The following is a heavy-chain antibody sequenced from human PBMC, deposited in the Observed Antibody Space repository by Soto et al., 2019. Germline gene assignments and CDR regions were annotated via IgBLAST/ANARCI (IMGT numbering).Heavy chain of an antibody. CDR3: ARGETVRYYYGSGTYHFDS. CDR2: ISGDRSYI. D-gene: IGHD3-10*01. V-gene: IGHV3-11*06. CDR1: GFTFTDYY. J-gene: IGHJ4*02. Sequence: QVQLVESGGGLVKPGGSLRLSCAASGFTFTDYYMSWIRQAPGKGLEWVSYISGDRSYINYADSVKGRFTIFRDNAKNSLYLQMNSLRAEDSAVYYCARGETVRYYYGSGTYHFDSWGQGTLVTVSS.